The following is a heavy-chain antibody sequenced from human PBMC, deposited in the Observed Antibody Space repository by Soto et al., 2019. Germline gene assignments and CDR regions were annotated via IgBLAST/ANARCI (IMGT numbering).Heavy chain of an antibody. J-gene: IGHJ6*03. CDR1: GFTFSSYA. CDR2: ISGSGGST. D-gene: IGHD3-10*01. CDR3: AKTPRETMVRGPHHEKFYMDV. Sequence: GGSLRLSCAASGFTFSSYAMSWVRQAPGKGLEWVSAISGSGGSTYYADSVKGRFTISRDNSKNTLYLQMNSLRAEDTAVYYCAKTPRETMVRGPHHEKFYMDVWGKGTTVTVSS. V-gene: IGHV3-23*01.